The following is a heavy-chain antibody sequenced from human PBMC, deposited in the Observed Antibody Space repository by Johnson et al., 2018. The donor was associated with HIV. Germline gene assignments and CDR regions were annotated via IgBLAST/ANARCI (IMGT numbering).Heavy chain of an antibody. CDR2: ISYDGSNK. CDR3: ARDKRDYDFWGGDAFDI. D-gene: IGHD3-3*01. V-gene: IGHV3-30*03. CDR1: GFTVSSNY. J-gene: IGHJ3*02. Sequence: VQLVESGGGVVQPGRSLRLSCAASGFTVSSNYMSWVRQAPGKGLEWVAVISYDGSNKYYPDSVKGRFTISRDNSKNTLYLQMNSLRAEDTAVYYCARDKRDYDFWGGDAFDIWGQGTMVTVSS.